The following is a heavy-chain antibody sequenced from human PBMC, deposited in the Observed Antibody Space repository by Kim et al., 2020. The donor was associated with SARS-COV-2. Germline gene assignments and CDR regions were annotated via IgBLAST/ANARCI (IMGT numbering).Heavy chain of an antibody. CDR1: GGSISSSSYY. J-gene: IGHJ6*02. D-gene: IGHD6-19*01. CDR2: IYYSGST. V-gene: IGHV4-39*01. CDR3: ARGSGWYDYYYYGMDV. Sequence: SETLSLTCTVSGGSISSSSYYWDWIRQPPGKGLEWIGSIYYSGSTYYNPSLKSRVTISVDTSKNQFSLKLSSVTAADTAVYYCARGSGWYDYYYYGMDVWGQGTTVAVSS.